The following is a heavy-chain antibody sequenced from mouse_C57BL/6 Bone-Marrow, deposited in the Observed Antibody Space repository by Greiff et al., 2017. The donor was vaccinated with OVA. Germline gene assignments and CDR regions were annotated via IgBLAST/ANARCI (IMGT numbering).Heavy chain of an antibody. Sequence: QVQLQQSGAELARPGASVKLSCKASGYTFTSYGISWVKQRTGQGLEWIGEMYPRSGNTYYNEKFKGKATLTADKSTSTAYMELRSLTSEDSAVYFCAREGITTVVSFYYFDYWGQGTTLTVSS. CDR2: MYPRSGNT. CDR1: GYTFTSYG. V-gene: IGHV1-81*01. CDR3: AREGITTVVSFYYFDY. D-gene: IGHD1-1*01. J-gene: IGHJ2*01.